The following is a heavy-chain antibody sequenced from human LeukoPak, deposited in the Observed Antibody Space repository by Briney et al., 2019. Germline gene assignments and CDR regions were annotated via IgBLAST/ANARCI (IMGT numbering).Heavy chain of an antibody. J-gene: IGHJ4*02. CDR3: ARDTYCGGDCYSNFDY. CDR1: GFTFSSYS. Sequence: KTGGSLRLSCAASGFTFSSYSMNWVRQAPGKGLEWVSSISSSSSYIYYADSVKGRFTISRDNAKNSLYLQMNSLRAEDTAVYYCARDTYCGGDCYSNFDYWGQGTLVTVSS. CDR2: ISSSSSYI. V-gene: IGHV3-21*01. D-gene: IGHD2-21*01.